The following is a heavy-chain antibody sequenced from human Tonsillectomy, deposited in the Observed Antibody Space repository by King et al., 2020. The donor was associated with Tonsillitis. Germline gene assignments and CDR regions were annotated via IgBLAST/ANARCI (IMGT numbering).Heavy chain of an antibody. CDR1: GFTFSSSA. D-gene: IGHD7-27*01. V-gene: IGHV3-23*04. Sequence: VQLVESGGGLVQPGGSLRLSCAASGFTFSSSAMSWVRQAPGKGLEWVSGISDSGTTTYYADSVKGRFTISRDNSKNTLYLQMNSLRADDTAVYYCVTGWGGDWWGQSTLVTVSS. CDR3: VTGWGGDW. J-gene: IGHJ4*02. CDR2: ISDSGTTT.